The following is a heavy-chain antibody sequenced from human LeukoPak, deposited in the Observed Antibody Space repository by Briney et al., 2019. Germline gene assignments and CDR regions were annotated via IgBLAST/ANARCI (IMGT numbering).Heavy chain of an antibody. J-gene: IGHJ4*02. CDR1: GDSFSSNSAA. Sequence: SQTLSLTCAISGDSFSSNSAAWNWIRQSPSRGLEWLGRTYYRSKWYNDYAVSVKSRITINPDTSKNQFSLQLNSVTPEDTAVYYCARGPPYCSSTRCRDWGQGTLVTVSS. CDR2: TYYRSKWYN. CDR3: ARGPPYCSSTRCRD. V-gene: IGHV6-1*01. D-gene: IGHD2-2*01.